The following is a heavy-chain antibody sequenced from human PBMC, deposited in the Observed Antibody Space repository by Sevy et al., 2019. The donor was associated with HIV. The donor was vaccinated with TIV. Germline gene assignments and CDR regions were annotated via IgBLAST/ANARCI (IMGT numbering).Heavy chain of an antibody. Sequence: GGSLRLSCAFSGFTFNNAWMNWVRQAPGTGLQWVGLIKSKIDGETTDYAAPVKGGFTISRDDSKNTLFLQMNSLKIEDTAVYYCATAPGYYDSAPFDYWGPGTLVTVSS. J-gene: IGHJ4*02. CDR2: IKSKIDGETT. D-gene: IGHD3-22*01. CDR3: ATAPGYYDSAPFDY. CDR1: GFTFNNAW. V-gene: IGHV3-15*01.